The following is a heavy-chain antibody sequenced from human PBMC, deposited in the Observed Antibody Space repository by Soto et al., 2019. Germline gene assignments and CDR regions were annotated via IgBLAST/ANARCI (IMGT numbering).Heavy chain of an antibody. Sequence: VQLVQSGAEVKKPGASVKVSCKASGYAFTSYRITWVRQAPGQGLEWMGWISTYNGYTNYAQQLQGRVTMTTDTSTSTAYMEVRSLGSEDTARYYCARDGVPFGDSSGYTAWDFDLWGRGTLVTVSS. CDR1: GYAFTSYR. CDR3: ARDGVPFGDSSGYTAWDFDL. CDR2: ISTYNGYT. J-gene: IGHJ2*01. D-gene: IGHD3-22*01. V-gene: IGHV1-18*01.